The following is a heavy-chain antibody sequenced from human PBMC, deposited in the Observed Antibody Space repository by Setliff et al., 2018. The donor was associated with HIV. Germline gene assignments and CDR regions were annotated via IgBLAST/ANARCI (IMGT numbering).Heavy chain of an antibody. CDR2: IYHSGSA. CDR1: GGSISSGSFY. V-gene: IGHV4-61*10. Sequence: SETLSLTCTVSGGSISSGSFYWSWVLQPAGKGLEWIGSIYHSGSAYYNPSLKSRVTISVDTSKNQFSLKLTSVTAADTAVYYCARESRSMHVAHWGQGTLVTVSS. J-gene: IGHJ4*02. D-gene: IGHD5-12*01. CDR3: ARESRSMHVAH.